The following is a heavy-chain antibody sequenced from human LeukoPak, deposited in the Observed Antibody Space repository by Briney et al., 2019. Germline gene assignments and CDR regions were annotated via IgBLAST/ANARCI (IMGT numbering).Heavy chain of an antibody. CDR3: ARRGPYYGSGSYRGYKDDAFDI. Sequence: GGSLRLSCAASGFTFSSYSMNWVRQAPGKGLEWVSYISSSSSTIYYADSVKGRFTISRDNAKNSLYLQMNSLRAEDTAVYYCARRGPYYGSGSYRGYKDDAFDIWGQGTMVTVSS. V-gene: IGHV3-48*04. J-gene: IGHJ3*02. CDR1: GFTFSSYS. D-gene: IGHD3-10*01. CDR2: ISSSSSTI.